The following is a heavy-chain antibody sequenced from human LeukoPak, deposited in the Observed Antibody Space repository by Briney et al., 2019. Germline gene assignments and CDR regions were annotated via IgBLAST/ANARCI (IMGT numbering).Heavy chain of an antibody. CDR1: GYTFTNYW. D-gene: IGHD5-18*01. J-gene: IGHJ4*02. CDR2: IYPGDSDT. CDR3: ARRVAYNYAFDF. Sequence: GESLKISCKGSGYTFTNYWIGWARQMPGKDLEWMGIIYPGDSDTRDSPSFQGQVTISADKSISTAYLPWTSLKASDTAMYYCARRVAYNYAFDFWGQGPLVTVSS. V-gene: IGHV5-51*01.